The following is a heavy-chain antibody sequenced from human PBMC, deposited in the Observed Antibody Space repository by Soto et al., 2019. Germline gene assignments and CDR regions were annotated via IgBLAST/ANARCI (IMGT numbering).Heavy chain of an antibody. CDR3: ARAEYSSSQNPDAFDI. D-gene: IGHD6-13*01. CDR1: GFTFSSYW. Sequence: GGSLRLSCAASGFTFSSYWMHWVRQAPGKGLEWVSYINSSGSTIYYADSVKGRFTISRDNAKNSLYLQMNSLRAEDTAVYYCARAEYSSSQNPDAFDIWGQGTMVTVSS. V-gene: IGHV3-48*04. CDR2: INSSGSTI. J-gene: IGHJ3*02.